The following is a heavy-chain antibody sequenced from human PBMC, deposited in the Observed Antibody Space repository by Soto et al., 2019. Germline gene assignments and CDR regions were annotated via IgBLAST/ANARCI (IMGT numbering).Heavy chain of an antibody. CDR3: AKSPNFYCSSPNCYKYYFDY. J-gene: IGHJ4*02. D-gene: IGHD2-2*02. CDR2: ISYDGSDK. CDR1: GFTFNTYG. V-gene: IGHV3-30*18. Sequence: QPGGSLRLSCAASGFTFNTYGTHWVRQAPGKGLEWVAVISYDGSDKFYADSVKGRFTISRDNSKNALYLQMSSLRPEDTAIYYCAKSPNFYCSSPNCYKYYFDYWGQGTLVTVSS.